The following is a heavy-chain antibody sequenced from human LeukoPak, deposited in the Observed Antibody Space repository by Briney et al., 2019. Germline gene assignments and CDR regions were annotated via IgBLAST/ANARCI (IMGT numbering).Heavy chain of an antibody. J-gene: IGHJ4*02. Sequence: PSETLSLTCTVSRGSISSYYWSWIRQPPGKGLEWIGYIYYSGSTNCNPSLESRVTISVDPSKSQFSLKLASVSAADTAVYYCARGGSSSSLNHFDYWGQGTLVTVSS. CDR2: IYYSGST. CDR1: RGSISSYY. D-gene: IGHD6-13*01. V-gene: IGHV4-59*01. CDR3: ARGGSSSSLNHFDY.